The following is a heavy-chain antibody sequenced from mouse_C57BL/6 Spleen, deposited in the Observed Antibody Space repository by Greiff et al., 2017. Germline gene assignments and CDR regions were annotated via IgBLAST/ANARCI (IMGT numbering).Heavy chain of an antibody. V-gene: IGHV14-2*01. CDR2: IDPEDGDT. Sequence: EVQLQQSGAELVKPGASVKLSCTASGFNIQDYYMHWVTQRTEQGLEWIGRIDPEDGDTKYAPKFQGKATLPADTSSNTAYLQLSSLTSEDTAVYYCARSTTVVATKDYWGQGTTLTVSS. CDR1: GFNIQDYY. D-gene: IGHD1-1*01. J-gene: IGHJ2*01. CDR3: ARSTTVVATKDY.